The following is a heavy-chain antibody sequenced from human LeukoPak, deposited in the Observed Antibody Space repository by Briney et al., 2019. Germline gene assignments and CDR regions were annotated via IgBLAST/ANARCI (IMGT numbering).Heavy chain of an antibody. V-gene: IGHV4-34*01. D-gene: IGHD3-22*01. Sequence: SETLSLTCAVYGGSFSGYYWSWIRQPPGKGLEWIGEINHSGSTNYNPSLKSRVTISVDTSKNQFSLKLSSVTAADTAVYYCARGRLYYYASRDFDYWGQGTLVTVSS. J-gene: IGHJ4*02. CDR3: ARGRLYYYASRDFDY. CDR2: INHSGST. CDR1: GGSFSGYY.